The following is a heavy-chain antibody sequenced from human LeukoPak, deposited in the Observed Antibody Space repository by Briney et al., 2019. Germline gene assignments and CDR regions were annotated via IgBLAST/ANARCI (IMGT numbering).Heavy chain of an antibody. Sequence: GGSLRLSCAASGFTFRTYSMNWVRQAPGRGLEWVSSISISSSYIYYADSVKGRFTISRDNAKNSLYLQMNSLRAEDTAVYYCARDGVSVVPAEYLTFDYWGQGTLVTVSS. V-gene: IGHV3-21*06. CDR1: GFTFRTYS. CDR3: ARDGVSVVPAEYLTFDY. CDR2: ISISSSYI. J-gene: IGHJ4*02. D-gene: IGHD2-2*01.